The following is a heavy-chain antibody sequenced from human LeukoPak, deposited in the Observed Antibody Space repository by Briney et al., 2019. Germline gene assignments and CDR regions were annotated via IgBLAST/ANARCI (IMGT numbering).Heavy chain of an antibody. J-gene: IGHJ4*02. CDR3: ARDTFRAAAGTSHFDY. D-gene: IGHD6-13*01. Sequence: SETLSLTCTVSGGSISGYYWGWIRQPPGKGLEWIGSIYYSGSTYYNPSLKSRVTISVDTSKNQFSLKLSSVTAADTAVYYCARDTFRAAAGTSHFDYWGQGTLVTVSS. CDR1: GGSISGYY. V-gene: IGHV4-39*07. CDR2: IYYSGST.